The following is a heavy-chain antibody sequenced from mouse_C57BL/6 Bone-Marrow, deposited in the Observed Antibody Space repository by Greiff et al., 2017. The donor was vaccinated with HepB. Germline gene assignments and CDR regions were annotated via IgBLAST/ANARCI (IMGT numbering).Heavy chain of an antibody. D-gene: IGHD1-1*01. J-gene: IGHJ2*01. CDR2: ISYDGSN. Sequence: EVQRVESGPGLVKPSQSLSLTCSVTGYSITSGYYWTWIRQFPGNKLEWMGYISYDGSNNYNPSLKNRISITRDTSKNQFFLKLNSVTTEDTATYYCARDITTVAFDYWGQGTTLTVSS. CDR1: GYSITSGYY. V-gene: IGHV3-6*01. CDR3: ARDITTVAFDY.